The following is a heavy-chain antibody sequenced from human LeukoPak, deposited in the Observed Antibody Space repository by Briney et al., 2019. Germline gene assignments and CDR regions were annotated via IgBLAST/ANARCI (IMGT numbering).Heavy chain of an antibody. CDR1: GATLNFGHA. CDR3: SPCGHAYDWFGP. J-gene: IGHJ5*02. D-gene: IGHD5-12*01. Sequence: SVKVSCKAFGATLNFGHAFIWARQAPGQGLQWMGRIIPFLGEVNYAQNFQGRVSFTADKSTATMYMEMKSLRLDDTAIYYCSPCGHAYDWFGPWGQGTLVTVSS. CDR2: IIPFLGEV. V-gene: IGHV1-69*04.